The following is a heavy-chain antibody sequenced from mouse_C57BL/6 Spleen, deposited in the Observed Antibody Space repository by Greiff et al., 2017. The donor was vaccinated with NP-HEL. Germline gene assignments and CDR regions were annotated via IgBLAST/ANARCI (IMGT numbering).Heavy chain of an antibody. V-gene: IGHV1-50*01. Sequence: VQLQQSGAELVKPGASVKLSCKASGYTFTSYWMQWVKQRPGQGLEWIGEIDPSDSYTNYNQKFKGKATLTVDTSSSTAYMQLSSLTSEDSAVYYCASWDGDYFDYWGQGTTLTVSS. D-gene: IGHD4-1*01. CDR1: GYTFTSYW. CDR3: ASWDGDYFDY. J-gene: IGHJ2*01. CDR2: IDPSDSYT.